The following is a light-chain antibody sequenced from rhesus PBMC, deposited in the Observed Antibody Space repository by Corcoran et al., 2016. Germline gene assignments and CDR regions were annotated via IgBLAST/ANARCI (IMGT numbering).Light chain of an antibody. Sequence: DIQMTQSPSSLSASVGDTFTITCRASQSISSWLDWYQKKPGKAPKLLIYKTSSLQSGVPARFSVSGSGTDVTLTISSLQPEDFASYYCLQYDNSPWTFGQGTKVEIK. CDR1: QSISSW. CDR3: LQYDNSPWT. CDR2: KTS. J-gene: IGKJ1*01. V-gene: IGKV1-22*01.